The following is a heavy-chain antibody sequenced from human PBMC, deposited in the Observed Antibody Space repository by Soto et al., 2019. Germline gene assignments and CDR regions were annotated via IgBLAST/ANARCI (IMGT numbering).Heavy chain of an antibody. J-gene: IGHJ6*02. CDR3: ARVDSVDYYYGMDV. D-gene: IGHD2-15*01. CDR2: IYGGDST. Sequence: EVQLVESGGGLIQPGGSLRLSCAASGFTVSYFYMNWVRQAPGKGLEWVSVIYGGDSTYYADSVKGRFTTSRDSSKNKVYLQMNILRAEDTAVYYCARVDSVDYYYGMDVWGQGTTVTVSS. V-gene: IGHV3-53*01. CDR1: GFTVSYFY.